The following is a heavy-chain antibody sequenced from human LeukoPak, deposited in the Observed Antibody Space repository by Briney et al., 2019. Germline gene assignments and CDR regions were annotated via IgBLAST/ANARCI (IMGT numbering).Heavy chain of an antibody. Sequence: SETLSLTCTVSGGSISSYYWSWIRQPPGKGLEWIGYIYYSGSTNYNPSLKSRVTISVDTSKNQFSLKLSSVTAADTAVYYCARLHLGGATYCYYYYGMDVWGQGTTVTVSS. CDR3: ARLHLGGATYCYYYYGMDV. CDR1: GGSISSYY. CDR2: IYYSGST. J-gene: IGHJ6*02. V-gene: IGHV4-59*08.